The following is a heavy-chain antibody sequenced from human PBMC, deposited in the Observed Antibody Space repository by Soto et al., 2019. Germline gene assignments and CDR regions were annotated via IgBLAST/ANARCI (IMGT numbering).Heavy chain of an antibody. J-gene: IGHJ6*03. CDR2: IIPILGIA. CDR3: AREKNFRIFGVVKASYYYYYMDV. V-gene: IGHV1-69*04. D-gene: IGHD3-3*01. Sequence: GASVKVSCKASGGTFSSYTISWVRQAPGQGLEWMGRIIPILGIANYAQKFQGRVTITADKSTSTAYMELSSLRSEDTAVYYCAREKNFRIFGVVKASYYYYYMDVWGKGTTVTVSS. CDR1: GGTFSSYT.